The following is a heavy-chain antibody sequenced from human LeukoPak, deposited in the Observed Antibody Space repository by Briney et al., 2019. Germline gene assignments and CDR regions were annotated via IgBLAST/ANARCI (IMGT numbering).Heavy chain of an antibody. CDR1: GFTFSSYS. D-gene: IGHD3-16*01. CDR2: ISSSSSYI. Sequence: PGGSLRLSCAASGFTFSSYSMNWVRQAPGKGLEWVSSISSSSSYIYYADSVKGRFTISRDNAKNSLYLQMNSLRAEDTAVYYCARDFGGGAKYGMDVWGQGTTVTVPS. V-gene: IGHV3-21*01. CDR3: ARDFGGGAKYGMDV. J-gene: IGHJ6*02.